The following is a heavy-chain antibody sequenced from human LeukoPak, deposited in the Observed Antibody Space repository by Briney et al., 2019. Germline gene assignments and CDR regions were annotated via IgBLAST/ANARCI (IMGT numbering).Heavy chain of an antibody. CDR1: GGSISIGGYS. CDR2: IYHSGST. D-gene: IGHD3-16*01. J-gene: IGHJ3*02. V-gene: IGHV4-30-2*01. CDR3: ARSEAYTNAFDI. Sequence: TSETLSLTCAVSGGSISIGGYSWSWIRQPPGKGLEWIGYIYHSGSTYYNPSLKSRVTISVDSSKNQFSLKLSSVTAADTAVYYCARSEAYTNAFDIWGQGTMVTVSS.